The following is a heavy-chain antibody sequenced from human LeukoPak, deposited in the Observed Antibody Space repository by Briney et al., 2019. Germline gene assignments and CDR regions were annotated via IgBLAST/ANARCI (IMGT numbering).Heavy chain of an antibody. CDR2: INPSGGST. D-gene: IGHD6-19*01. J-gene: IGHJ4*02. CDR1: GYTFTSYY. CDR3: ARSYSSGWYFFGY. Sequence: ASVKVSCKASGYTFTSYYMHWVRQAPGQGLEWMGIINPSGGSTSDAQKFQGRVTMTRDMSTSTVYMELSSLRSEDTAVYYCARSYSSGWYFFGYWGQGTLVTVSS. V-gene: IGHV1-46*01.